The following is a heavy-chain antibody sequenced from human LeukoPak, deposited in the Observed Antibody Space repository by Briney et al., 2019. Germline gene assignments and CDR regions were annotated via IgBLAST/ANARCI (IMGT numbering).Heavy chain of an antibody. V-gene: IGHV1-2*06. CDR2: INPNSGGT. CDR1: GYTFTGYY. CDR3: ARDGETNDYGDYPFDY. D-gene: IGHD4-17*01. Sequence: ASVKVSCKASGYTFTGYYMHWVRQAPGQGLEWMGRINPNSGGTNYAQKFQGRVTMTRDTSISTAYMELSRLRSDDTAVYYCARDGETNDYGDYPFDYRGQGTLVTVSS. J-gene: IGHJ4*02.